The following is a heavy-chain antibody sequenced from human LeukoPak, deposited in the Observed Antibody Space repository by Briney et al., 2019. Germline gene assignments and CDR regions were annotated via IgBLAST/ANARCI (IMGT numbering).Heavy chain of an antibody. CDR1: GYTFTSYY. V-gene: IGHV1-46*01. CDR3: ARDQFFARLVDTAMVHRGGFDY. D-gene: IGHD5-18*01. Sequence: ASVKVSCKASGYTFTSYYMHWVRQAPGQGLEWMGIINPSGGSTSYAQKFQGRVTMTRDTSTSTVYTERSSLRSADTAVYYCARDQFFARLVDTAMVHRGGFDYWGQGTLVTVPS. J-gene: IGHJ4*02. CDR2: INPSGGST.